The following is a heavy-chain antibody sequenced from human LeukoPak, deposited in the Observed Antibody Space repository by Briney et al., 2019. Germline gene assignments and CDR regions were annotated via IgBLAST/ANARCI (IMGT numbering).Heavy chain of an antibody. V-gene: IGHV3-30*18. CDR3: AKAMDAIVVVTVIQT. CDR2: ISYDGSYK. D-gene: IGHD2-21*02. J-gene: IGHJ5*02. Sequence: GGSLRLSCVASGFTFSSYGMHWVRQAPGKGLEWVAVISYDGSYKYYADSVKGRFTISRDNYKNTLSLQMNSLRGEDTAVYCAKAMDAIVVVTVIQTWGQGTLVTVSS. CDR1: GFTFSSYG.